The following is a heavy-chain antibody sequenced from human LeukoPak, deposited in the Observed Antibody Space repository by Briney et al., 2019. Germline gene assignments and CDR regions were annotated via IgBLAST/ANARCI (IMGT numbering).Heavy chain of an antibody. CDR3: ARGRSIAARLDAFDI. J-gene: IGHJ3*02. D-gene: IGHD6-6*01. V-gene: IGHV1-18*01. CDR2: ISAYNGNT. CDR1: GYTFTSYG. Sequence: ASVKVSCKASGYTFTSYGISWVRQAPGQGLEWMGWISAYNGNTNYAQKLQGRVTITTDTSTSTAYMELRSLRSDDTAVYYCARGRSIAARLDAFDIWGQGTMVTVSS.